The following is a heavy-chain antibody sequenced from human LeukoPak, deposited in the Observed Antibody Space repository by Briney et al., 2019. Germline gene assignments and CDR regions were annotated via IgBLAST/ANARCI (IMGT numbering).Heavy chain of an antibody. CDR3: AGHHPRNTVDF. CDR1: GGSFSGYY. J-gene: IGHJ4*02. V-gene: IGHV4-34*01. CDR2: INHSGST. D-gene: IGHD2-8*02. Sequence: SEALSLTCAVYGGSFSGYYWSWIRQPPGKGLEWIGEINHSGSTNYNPSLKSRVTISVDTSKNQFSLKLSSVTAADTAVYYCAGHHPRNTVDFWGQGTLVTVSS.